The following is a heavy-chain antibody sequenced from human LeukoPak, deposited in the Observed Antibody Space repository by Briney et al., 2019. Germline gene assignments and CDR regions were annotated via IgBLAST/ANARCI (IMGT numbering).Heavy chain of an antibody. CDR3: ARDLNYDSSGLNDY. V-gene: IGHV3-30*03. J-gene: IGHJ4*02. D-gene: IGHD3-22*01. CDR1: GFTFSTYG. CDR2: ISYDGSNK. Sequence: GGSLRLSCAASGFTFSTYGMSWVRQAPGKGLEWVAVISYDGSNKYYADSVKGRFTISRDNSKNTLYLQMNSLRAEDTAVYYCARDLNYDSSGLNDYWGQGTLVTVSS.